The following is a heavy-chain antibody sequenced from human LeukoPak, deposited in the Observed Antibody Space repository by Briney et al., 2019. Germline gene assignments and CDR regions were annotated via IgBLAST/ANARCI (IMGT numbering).Heavy chain of an antibody. CDR2: ITHSGST. V-gene: IGHV4-34*01. J-gene: IGHJ4*02. CDR3: ARGPPQTYFHGNGYYYFDY. CDR1: GGSFSGYF. D-gene: IGHD3-22*01. Sequence: SETLSLTCAVYGGSFSGYFWTWIRQPPGKGLEWIGEITHSGSTNYNPSLKSRVIISTDTSNNQFSLRLSSVTAADTAVYYCARGPPQTYFHGNGYYYFDYWGQGTLVTVSS.